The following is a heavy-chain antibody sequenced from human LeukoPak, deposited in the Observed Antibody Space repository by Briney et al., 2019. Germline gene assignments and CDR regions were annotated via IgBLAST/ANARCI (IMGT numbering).Heavy chain of an antibody. D-gene: IGHD1-26*01. J-gene: IGHJ5*02. CDR3: AREVGATTSTDNWFDP. Sequence: SVKVSCKASGYTFSSYAISWVRQAPGQGLEWMGRIIPIFGTANYAQKFQGRVTITADESTSTAYMELSSLRSEDTAVYYCAREVGATTSTDNWFDPWGQGTLVTVSS. CDR1: GYTFSSYA. CDR2: IIPIFGTA. V-gene: IGHV1-69*13.